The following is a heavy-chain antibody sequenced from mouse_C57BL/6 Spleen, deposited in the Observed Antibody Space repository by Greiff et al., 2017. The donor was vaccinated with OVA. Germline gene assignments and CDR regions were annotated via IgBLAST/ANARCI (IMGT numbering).Heavy chain of an antibody. CDR1: GYAFTNYL. D-gene: IGHD3-2*02. CDR2: INPGSGGT. J-gene: IGHJ3*01. Sequence: VQLQQSGAELVRPGTSVKVSCKASGYAFTNYLIEWVKQRPGQGLERIGVINPGSGGTNYNEKFKGKATLTADKSSSTAYMQLSSLTSEDSAVYCCARRAAQAPPFAYWGQGTLVTVSA. V-gene: IGHV1-54*01. CDR3: ARRAAQAPPFAY.